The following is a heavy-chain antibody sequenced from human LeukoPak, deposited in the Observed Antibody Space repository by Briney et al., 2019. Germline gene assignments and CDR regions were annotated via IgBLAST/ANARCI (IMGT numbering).Heavy chain of an antibody. J-gene: IGHJ4*02. Sequence: GGSLRLSCAASGFTFTSYSMNWVRQAPGKGLEWVSTISGGGGSTYYADSVKGRFTISRDNSKNTLYLQVNSLRAEDTAVYYCAKILWFGELLGPIDYWGQGTLVTVSS. V-gene: IGHV3-23*01. CDR2: ISGGGGST. CDR3: AKILWFGELLGPIDY. D-gene: IGHD3-10*01. CDR1: GFTFTSYS.